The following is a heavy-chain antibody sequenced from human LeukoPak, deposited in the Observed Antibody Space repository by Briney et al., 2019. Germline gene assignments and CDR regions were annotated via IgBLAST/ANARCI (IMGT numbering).Heavy chain of an antibody. Sequence: GGSLRLSCAASGFTFDDYAMHWVRQAPGKGLEWVSGISWNSGSIGYADSVKGRFTISRDNAKNSLYLQMNSLRAEDTALYYCAKDAYYDSSAYFQHWGQGTLVTVSS. J-gene: IGHJ1*01. CDR2: ISWNSGSI. D-gene: IGHD3-22*01. CDR1: GFTFDDYA. CDR3: AKDAYYDSSAYFQH. V-gene: IGHV3-9*01.